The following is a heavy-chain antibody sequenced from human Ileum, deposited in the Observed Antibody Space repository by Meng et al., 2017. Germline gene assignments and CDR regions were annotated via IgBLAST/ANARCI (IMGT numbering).Heavy chain of an antibody. CDR2: IFYNGNT. J-gene: IGHJ4*02. D-gene: IGHD1-1*01. CDR1: GASISSKPHY. Sequence: SETLSLTFTVSGASISSKPHYWVWIRQPPGKGLGWIGSIFYNGNTYYNPSLKSRLAVSLDTTKHQFYLELNSVTAADTAFYYCARDTYNSNWLQFDYWGQGALVTVSS. CDR3: ARDTYNSNWLQFDY. V-gene: IGHV4-39*07.